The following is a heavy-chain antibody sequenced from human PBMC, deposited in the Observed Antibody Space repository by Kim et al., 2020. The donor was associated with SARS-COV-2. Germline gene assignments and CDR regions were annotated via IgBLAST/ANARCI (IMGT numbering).Heavy chain of an antibody. J-gene: IGHJ3*02. Sequence: SETLSLTCTVSGGSISSSSYYWGWIRQPPGKGLEWIGSIYYSGSTYYNPSLKSRVTISVDTSKNQFSLKLSSVTAADTAVYYCARLVAMAGTHALCDAFDIWGQGTMVTVSS. D-gene: IGHD6-19*01. CDR3: ARLVAMAGTHALCDAFDI. CDR2: IYYSGST. V-gene: IGHV4-39*01. CDR1: GGSISSSSYY.